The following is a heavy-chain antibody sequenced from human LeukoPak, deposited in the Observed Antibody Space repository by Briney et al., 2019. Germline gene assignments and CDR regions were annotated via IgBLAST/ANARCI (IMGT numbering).Heavy chain of an antibody. CDR3: AKKRYRGYDSGNFDY. CDR2: INPNSGGT. J-gene: IGHJ4*02. D-gene: IGHD5-12*01. Sequence: ASVKVSCKASGYTFIGYYMHWVRQAPGQGLEWMGWINPNSGGTKYAQKFQGRVTMTRDTSISTAYMELSRLRSDDTAVYYCAKKRYRGYDSGNFDYWGQGTLVTVSS. CDR1: GYTFIGYY. V-gene: IGHV1-2*02.